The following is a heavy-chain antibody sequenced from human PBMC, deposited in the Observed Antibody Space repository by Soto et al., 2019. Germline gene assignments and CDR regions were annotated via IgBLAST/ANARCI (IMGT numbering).Heavy chain of an antibody. CDR3: ARERYYGLGSYYTPYYYYGMDV. V-gene: IGHV1-69*01. J-gene: IGHJ6*02. Sequence: QVQLVQSGAEVKKPGSSVKVSCKASGGTFSSYAISWVRQAPGQGLEWMGGIIPIFGTANYAQKFQGRVTITADESTSTAYMELSSLRSEDTAVYYCARERYYGLGSYYTPYYYYGMDVWGQGTTVTVSS. CDR1: GGTFSSYA. D-gene: IGHD3-10*01. CDR2: IIPIFGTA.